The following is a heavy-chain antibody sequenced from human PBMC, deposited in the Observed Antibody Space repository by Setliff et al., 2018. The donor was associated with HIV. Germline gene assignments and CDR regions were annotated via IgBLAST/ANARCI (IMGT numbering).Heavy chain of an antibody. CDR1: GASISRHF. CDR2: IYDSGSA. V-gene: IGHV4-4*09. CDR3: AGGDRNGWYFDY. Sequence: SETLSLTCTVSGASISRHFWAWIRQPPGKGLEWIGTIYDSGSAKHNPSLESRVTISVDTSKNQFSLKLSSVTAADTALYYCAGGDRNGWYFDYWGQGTLVTVS. D-gene: IGHD6-19*01. J-gene: IGHJ4*02.